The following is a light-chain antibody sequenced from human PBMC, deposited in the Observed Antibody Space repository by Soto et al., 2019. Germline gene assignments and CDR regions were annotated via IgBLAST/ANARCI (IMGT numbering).Light chain of an antibody. J-gene: IGKJ1*01. CDR3: QQYYSTPWT. Sequence: DIVMTQSPDSLAVSLGERATKSSLSVLYSSNNKNYLTWYQQKPGQPPKLLIYWASTRGSGVPDRFSGSGSGTDFTLTISSLQAEDVAVYYCQQYYSTPWTFGQGTKVEIK. V-gene: IGKV4-1*01. CDR2: WAS. CDR1: LSVLYSSNNKNY.